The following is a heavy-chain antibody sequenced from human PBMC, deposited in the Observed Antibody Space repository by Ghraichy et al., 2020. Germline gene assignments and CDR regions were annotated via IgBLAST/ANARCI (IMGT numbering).Heavy chain of an antibody. V-gene: IGHV1-18*04. D-gene: IGHD1-26*01. CDR2: ISTYNGNT. CDR1: GYTFTSYG. Sequence: VKVSCKASGYTFTSYGISWVRQAPGQGLEWMGWISTYNGNTNYAQKLQGRVTMTTDTSTSTAYMELRSLRSDDTAVYYCARDRGPTYKSYAPNNWFDPWGQGTLVTVSS. J-gene: IGHJ5*02. CDR3: ARDRGPTYKSYAPNNWFDP.